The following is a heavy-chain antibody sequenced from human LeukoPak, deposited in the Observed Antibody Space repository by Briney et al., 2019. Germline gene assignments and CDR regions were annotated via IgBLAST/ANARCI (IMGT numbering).Heavy chain of an antibody. CDR2: ISGSGGST. CDR3: AKTGFEGGSSWPHFDY. D-gene: IGHD6-13*01. V-gene: IGHV3-23*01. CDR1: GFTFSSYA. J-gene: IGHJ4*02. Sequence: GGSLRLSCAASGFTFSSYAMSWVRQAPGKGLEWVPAISGSGGSTYYADSVKGRFTISRDNSKNTLYLQMNSLRAEDTAVYYCAKTGFEGGSSWPHFDYWGQGTLVTVSS.